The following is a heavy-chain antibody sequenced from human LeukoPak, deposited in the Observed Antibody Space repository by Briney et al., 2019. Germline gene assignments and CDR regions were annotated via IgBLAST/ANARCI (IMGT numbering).Heavy chain of an antibody. Sequence: GESLKISCKGSGYSFCGYWIGWVRQMPDKDLEWMGIIYSDDSETRYSPAFQGQVTISADTSISTSYLQWISLKASDTAMYYCARFSGTSLAKNWFDPWGQGTLVTVSS. J-gene: IGHJ5*02. V-gene: IGHV5-51*01. CDR2: IYSDDSET. D-gene: IGHD1-7*01. CDR3: ARFSGTSLAKNWFDP. CDR1: GYSFCGYW.